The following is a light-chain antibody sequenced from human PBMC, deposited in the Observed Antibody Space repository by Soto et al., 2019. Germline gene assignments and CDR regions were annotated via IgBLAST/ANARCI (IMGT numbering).Light chain of an antibody. V-gene: IGKV3-15*01. J-gene: IGKJ2*01. CDR2: GAS. CDR1: QSVISN. CDR3: QQYYSTPYT. Sequence: EMVMTQSPVTLSVSPGESATLSCRASQSVISNLARYQQKPGQAPRLLIYGASTRATGIPDRFSGSGSGTDFTLTISSLQAEDVAVYYCQQYYSTPYTFGQGTKLDIK.